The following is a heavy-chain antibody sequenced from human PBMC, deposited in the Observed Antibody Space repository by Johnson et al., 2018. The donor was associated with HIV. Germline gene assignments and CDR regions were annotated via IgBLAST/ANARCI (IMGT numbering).Heavy chain of an antibody. J-gene: IGHJ3*02. CDR2: IYSRGGS. Sequence: EVQLVESGGGLVQPGGSLRLSCAEYGFTVSSSSMSWVRQAPGKGLEWVSVIYSRGGSYYVDSVRGRFTISRDNSKGKLYLQMDRLTAEDTAVYYCATYNFWSSYAFDIWGQGTTVTVSS. D-gene: IGHD3-3*01. CDR3: ATYNFWSSYAFDI. V-gene: IGHV3-66*01. CDR1: GFTVSSSS.